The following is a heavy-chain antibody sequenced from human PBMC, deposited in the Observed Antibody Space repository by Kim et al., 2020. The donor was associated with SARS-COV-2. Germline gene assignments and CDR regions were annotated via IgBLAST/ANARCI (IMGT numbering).Heavy chain of an antibody. CDR2: IYYSGST. V-gene: IGHV4-31*03. CDR1: GGSISSGGYY. J-gene: IGHJ2*01. CDR3: ARANERSCWYFDL. D-gene: IGHD1-1*01. Sequence: SETLSLTCTVSGGSISSGGYYWSWIRQHPGKGLEWIGYIYYSGSTYYNPSLKSRVTTSVDTSKNQFSLKLSSVTAADTAVYYCARANERSCWYFDLWGRGTLVTVSS.